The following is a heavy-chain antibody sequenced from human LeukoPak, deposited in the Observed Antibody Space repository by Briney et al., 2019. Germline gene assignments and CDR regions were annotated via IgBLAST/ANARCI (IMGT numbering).Heavy chain of an antibody. Sequence: SETLSLTCTVSGGSISSYYWSWIRQPPGKGLGWIGFIFYSGSTNSNPSLKSRVTISVDTSKNQFSLKLSSVTAADTAVYYCARHGVDDYGDYRGWFDPWGQGTLVTVFS. J-gene: IGHJ5*02. D-gene: IGHD4-17*01. CDR3: ARHGVDDYGDYRGWFDP. CDR1: GGSISSYY. CDR2: IFYSGST. V-gene: IGHV4-59*08.